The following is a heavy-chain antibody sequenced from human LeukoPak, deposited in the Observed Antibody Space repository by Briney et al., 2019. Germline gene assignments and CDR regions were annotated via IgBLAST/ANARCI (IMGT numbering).Heavy chain of an antibody. Sequence: PGGSLRLSCAASGFTFDDYAMHWVRQAPGKGLEWVSLISGDGGSTYYADSVKGRITISRDNSKNSLYLQMNSLRTEDTALYYCAKDKVSYCSGGSCYSRTYFDYWGQGTLVTVSS. CDR1: GFTFDDYA. J-gene: IGHJ4*02. CDR2: ISGDGGST. V-gene: IGHV3-43*02. D-gene: IGHD2-15*01. CDR3: AKDKVSYCSGGSCYSRTYFDY.